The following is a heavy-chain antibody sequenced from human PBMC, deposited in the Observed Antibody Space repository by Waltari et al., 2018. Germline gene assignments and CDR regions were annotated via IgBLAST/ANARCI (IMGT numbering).Heavy chain of an antibody. V-gene: IGHV3-23*01. CDR2: ITSGGST. Sequence: EVQMLESGGGLVQPGGSLRLSCAASGFTFSSYAMIWVRQAPGKGLEWVSEITSGGSTYSADSVKGRFTISRDKNTLYRQMNSLRAEDTAVYYCAKDPNGDYIGAFDFWGQGTVVTVSS. D-gene: IGHD4-17*01. CDR1: GFTFSSYA. J-gene: IGHJ3*01. CDR3: AKDPNGDYIGAFDF.